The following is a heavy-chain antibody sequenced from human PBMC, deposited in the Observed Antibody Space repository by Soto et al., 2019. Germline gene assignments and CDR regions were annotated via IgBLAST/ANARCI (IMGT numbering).Heavy chain of an antibody. D-gene: IGHD3-22*01. CDR2: IYYNGST. V-gene: IGHV4-59*08. CDR3: ARIYYDSVFDY. CDR1: GDSIITSC. Sequence: PSETLSVTCTVSGDSIITSCWSWVRKPPGKGLEWIGNIYYNGSTNYNPSLKSRVTISVDTSKNQFSLKLSSVTAADTAVYYCARIYYDSVFDYWGQGTLVTVSS. J-gene: IGHJ4*02.